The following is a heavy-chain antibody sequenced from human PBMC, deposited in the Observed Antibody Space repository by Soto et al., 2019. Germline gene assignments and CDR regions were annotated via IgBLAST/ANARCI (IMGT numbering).Heavy chain of an antibody. CDR2: FDPEDGET. J-gene: IGHJ5*02. CDR3: ATGPAVYNWNYWFDP. D-gene: IGHD1-7*01. CDR1: GYTLTELS. Sequence: WASVKVSCKVSGYTLTELSMHWVRQAPGKGLEWMGGFDPEDGETIYAQKFQGRVTMTEDTSTDTAYMELSSLRSEDTAVYYCATGPAVYNWNYWFDPWGQGTPVTVSS. V-gene: IGHV1-24*01.